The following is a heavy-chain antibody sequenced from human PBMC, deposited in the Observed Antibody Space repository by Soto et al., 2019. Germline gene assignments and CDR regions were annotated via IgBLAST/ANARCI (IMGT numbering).Heavy chain of an antibody. D-gene: IGHD5-18*01. Sequence: LRLSCAASGSIFSNYGMHWVRQAPGKGLEWVAVVSSAGSTKYYADSVKGRFTISRDNSKNTVFLQMNSLRAEDTAVYYCAKDLGYSYGGFFDYWGQGTLVTVSS. CDR2: VSSAGSTK. J-gene: IGHJ4*02. CDR3: AKDLGYSYGGFFDY. V-gene: IGHV3-30*18. CDR1: GSIFSNYG.